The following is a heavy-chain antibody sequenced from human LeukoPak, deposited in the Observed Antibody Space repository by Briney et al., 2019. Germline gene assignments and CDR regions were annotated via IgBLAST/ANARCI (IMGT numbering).Heavy chain of an antibody. V-gene: IGHV3-7*03. D-gene: IGHD6-25*01. J-gene: IGHJ4*02. CDR1: GFTFGKYW. CDR3: VRGPHIAATSY. CDR2: IKQDGSEK. Sequence: GGSLGLSCVASGFTFGKYWMSWVHQAPGKGLEWVANIKQDGSEKQYVDSVKGRFAISRDNAKKSLYLQINTLRAEDTAVYYCVRGPHIAATSYWGQGTLVTVSS.